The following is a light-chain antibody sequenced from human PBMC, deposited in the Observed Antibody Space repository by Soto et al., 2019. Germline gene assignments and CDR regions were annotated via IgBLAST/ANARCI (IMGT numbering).Light chain of an antibody. CDR1: SSDVGGYDY. V-gene: IGLV2-11*01. CDR3: CSYAGTYTYV. J-gene: IGLJ1*01. Sequence: QSVLTQPRSVSGSPGQSVTISCTGTSSDVGGYDYVSWYQQHPGKAPKLIIYDVNKRPSGVPDRFSGSKSGSTASLTISGLQSEDEADYFCCSYAGTYTYVFATGTKSPS. CDR2: DVN.